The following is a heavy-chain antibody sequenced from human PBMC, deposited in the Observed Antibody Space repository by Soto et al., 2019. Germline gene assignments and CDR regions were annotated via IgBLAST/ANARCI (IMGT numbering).Heavy chain of an antibody. Sequence: EVQLVESGGGLVQPGGSLRLSCAASGFTVSSNYMTWVRQAPGKGLEWVSVIYSGGATYYADSVKGRFTISRDNSTNTLYRQMNSRRAEDTAVYYCARAPLYGGNSVWGQGTVVTVSS. CDR2: IYSGGAT. J-gene: IGHJ4*02. CDR1: GFTVSSNY. D-gene: IGHD4-17*01. CDR3: ARAPLYGGNSV. V-gene: IGHV3-66*01.